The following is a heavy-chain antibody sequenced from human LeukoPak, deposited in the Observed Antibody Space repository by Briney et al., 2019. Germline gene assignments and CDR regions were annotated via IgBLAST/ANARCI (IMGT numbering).Heavy chain of an antibody. CDR1: GFTVSSNY. CDR2: IYSGGST. CDR3: ARGHAYCSSTSCYSHKYYYGMDV. V-gene: IGHV3-66*02. D-gene: IGHD2-2*01. J-gene: IGHJ6*02. Sequence: GGSLRLSCAASGFTVSSNYMSWVRQAPGKGLEWVSVIYSGGSTYYADSVKGRFTISRDNSKNTLYLQMNSLRAEDTAVYYCARGHAYCSSTSCYSHKYYYGMDVWGQGTTVTVSS.